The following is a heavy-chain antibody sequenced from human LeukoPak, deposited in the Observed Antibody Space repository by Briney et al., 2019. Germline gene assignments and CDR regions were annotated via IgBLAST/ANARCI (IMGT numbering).Heavy chain of an antibody. CDR3: ARGGSSCTNGVCYTVEGVFYPRYFDY. Sequence: SETLSLTCAVYGGSFSGYYWRWIRQPPGKGLEWIGEINHSGSTIYNPSLKSRVTISVDTSKNQFSLNLNSVTAADTAVYYCARGGSSCTNGVCYTVEGVFYPRYFDYWGQGTLVTVSS. D-gene: IGHD2-8*01. CDR1: GGSFSGYY. CDR2: INHSGST. J-gene: IGHJ4*02. V-gene: IGHV4-34*01.